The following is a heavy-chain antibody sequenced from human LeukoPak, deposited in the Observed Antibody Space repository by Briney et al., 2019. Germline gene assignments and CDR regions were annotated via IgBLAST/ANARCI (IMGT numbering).Heavy chain of an antibody. CDR2: IYHSGST. Sequence: PSQTLSLTCTVSGGSISSLSYYWSWIRQPPGTGLEWIGSIYHSGSTYYNPSLKSRVTISVDTSKNQFSLKLSSVTAADTAVYYCARAPPRCSGGSCYRRDYWGQGTLVTVSS. D-gene: IGHD2-15*01. CDR3: ARAPPRCSGGSCYRRDY. V-gene: IGHV4-39*07. J-gene: IGHJ4*02. CDR1: GGSISSLSYY.